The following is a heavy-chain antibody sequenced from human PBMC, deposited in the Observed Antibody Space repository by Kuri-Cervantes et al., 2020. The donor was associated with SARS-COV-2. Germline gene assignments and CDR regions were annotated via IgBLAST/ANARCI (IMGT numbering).Heavy chain of an antibody. CDR3: ARERGPDADGFDI. CDR1: GFFFGAYS. D-gene: IGHD3-10*01. Sequence: GESLKISCAASGFFFGAYSMHWVRQAPGKGLEWVAGLSFDGNNDYYTQSVKGRFTISRDNSNNTLFLHMDSPRSDDTAVYYCARERGPDADGFDIWGQGTMVTVSS. V-gene: IGHV3-30-3*01. J-gene: IGHJ3*02. CDR2: LSFDGNND.